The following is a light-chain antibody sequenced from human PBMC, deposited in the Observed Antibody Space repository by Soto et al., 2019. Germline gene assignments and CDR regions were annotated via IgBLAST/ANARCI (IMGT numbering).Light chain of an antibody. CDR3: QHYENLPVT. CDR1: QAISKY. Sequence: DIQMTQSPSSLSASVGDRVTITCQASQAISKYLNWFQQKPGKAPKLLIYDVSNLETGVPLRFSGSRSGTDFNLTISSLQPEDMATYYCQHYENLPVTFGQGTRLEIK. V-gene: IGKV1-33*01. CDR2: DVS. J-gene: IGKJ5*01.